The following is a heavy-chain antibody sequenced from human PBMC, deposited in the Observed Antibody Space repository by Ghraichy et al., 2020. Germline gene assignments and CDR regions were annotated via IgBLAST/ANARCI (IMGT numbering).Heavy chain of an antibody. CDR1: TFTFSSYE. CDR2: ISSSGSTI. Sequence: GGSLRLSCAASTFTFSSYELNWVRQAPGKGLEWVSYISSSGSTIYYADSVKGRFTISRDNAKNSLFLQMNSLRAEDTALYYCASMYSGRPGPWGQGTLVTVSS. D-gene: IGHD1-26*01. CDR3: ASMYSGRPGP. J-gene: IGHJ5*02. V-gene: IGHV3-48*03.